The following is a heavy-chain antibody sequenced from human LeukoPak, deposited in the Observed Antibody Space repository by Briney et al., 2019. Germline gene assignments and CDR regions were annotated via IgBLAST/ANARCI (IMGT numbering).Heavy chain of an antibody. D-gene: IGHD6-19*01. J-gene: IGHJ6*02. CDR2: ISYDGSNK. CDR3: AREAVAGTAKYYYYGMDV. V-gene: IGHV3-30*03. CDR1: GFTFSSYG. Sequence: PGGSLRLSCAASGFTFSSYGMHWVRQAPGKGLEWVAVISYDGSNKYYADSVKGRFTISRDNAKNSLYLQMNSLRDEDTAVYYCAREAVAGTAKYYYYGMDVWGQGTTVTVSS.